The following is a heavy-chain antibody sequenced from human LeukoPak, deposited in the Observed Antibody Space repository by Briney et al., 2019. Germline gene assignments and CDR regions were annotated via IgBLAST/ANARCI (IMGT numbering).Heavy chain of an antibody. D-gene: IGHD3-22*01. CDR2: ISGSGGST. CDR1: EFAFGSYG. J-gene: IGHJ3*02. CDR3: ANRATMIVVARDHDAFDI. Sequence: GGSLRLSCAASEFAFGSYGMSWVRQAPGKGLEWVSAISGSGGSTYYADSVKGRFTISRDNSKNTLYLQMNSLRAEDTAVYYCANRATMIVVARDHDAFDIWGQGTMVTVSS. V-gene: IGHV3-23*01.